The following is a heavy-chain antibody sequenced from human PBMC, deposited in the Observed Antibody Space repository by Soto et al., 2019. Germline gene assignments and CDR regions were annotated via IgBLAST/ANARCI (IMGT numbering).Heavy chain of an antibody. CDR2: IKTKTDGGTT. J-gene: IGHJ4*02. V-gene: IGHV3-15*01. D-gene: IGHD2-8*01. CDR3: TTVMVHLWSTDYFDS. Sequence: PGGSLRLSCAASGFTFSNAWMNWVRQAPGKGLEWVGRIKTKTDGGTTDYAAPVKGRFTISRDDSKNTLYRQMNSLKTEETAVSYCTTVMVHLWSTDYFDSWGQGTLVTVSS. CDR1: GFTFSNAW.